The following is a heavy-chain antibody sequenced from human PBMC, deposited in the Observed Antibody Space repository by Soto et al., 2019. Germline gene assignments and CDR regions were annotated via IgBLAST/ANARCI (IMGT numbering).Heavy chain of an antibody. J-gene: IGHJ6*02. Sequence: QVQLVESGGGVVQPGRSLRLSCAASGFTFSSYAMHWVRQAPGKGLEWVAVISYDGSNKYYADSVKGRFTISRDNSKNTLYLQMNSLRAEDTAVYYCARDTRAMLGYYYCGMDVWGQGTTVTVSS. CDR1: GFTFSSYA. CDR2: ISYDGSNK. V-gene: IGHV3-30-3*01. D-gene: IGHD2-8*01. CDR3: ARDTRAMLGYYYCGMDV.